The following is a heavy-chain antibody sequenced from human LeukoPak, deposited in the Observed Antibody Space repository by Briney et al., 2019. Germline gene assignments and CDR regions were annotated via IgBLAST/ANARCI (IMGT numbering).Heavy chain of an antibody. CDR1: GGTFSSYA. V-gene: IGHV1-69*04. CDR2: INPILGIA. Sequence: ASVKVSCKASGGTFSSYAISWVRQAPGQGLEWMGRINPILGIANYAQKFQGRVTITADKSTSTAYMELSSLRSEDTAVYYCARDPPVTTLRNPRFDYWGQGTLVTVS. D-gene: IGHD4-17*01. CDR3: ARDPPVTTLRNPRFDY. J-gene: IGHJ4*02.